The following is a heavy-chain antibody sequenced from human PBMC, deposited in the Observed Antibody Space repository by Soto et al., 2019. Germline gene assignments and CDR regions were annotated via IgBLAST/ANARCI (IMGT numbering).Heavy chain of an antibody. CDR2: IVVGSGNT. CDR3: AAAANYYDSSGSPLGY. Sequence: ASVKVSCKASGFTFTSSAVQWVRQARGQRLEWIGWIVVGSGNTNYAQKFQERVTITRDMSTSTAYMELSSLRSEDTAVYYCAAAANYYDSSGSPLGYWGQGTLVTVSS. J-gene: IGHJ4*02. V-gene: IGHV1-58*01. D-gene: IGHD3-22*01. CDR1: GFTFTSSA.